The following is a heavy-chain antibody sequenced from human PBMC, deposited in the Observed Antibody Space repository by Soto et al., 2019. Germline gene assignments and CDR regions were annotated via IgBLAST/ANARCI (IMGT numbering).Heavy chain of an antibody. CDR2: IYYSGST. D-gene: IGHD3-9*01. V-gene: IGHV4-39*01. J-gene: IGHJ4*02. CDR1: GGSISSSSYY. CDR3: ARQLSADWLLLSTHTPCYFDY. Sequence: QLQLQESGPGLVKPSETLSLTCTVSGGSISSSSYYWGWIRQPPGKGLEWIGSIYYSGSTYYNPSLKSRVTISVDTSKNQFSLKLSSVTAADTAVYFCARQLSADWLLLSTHTPCYFDYWGQGTLVTVSS.